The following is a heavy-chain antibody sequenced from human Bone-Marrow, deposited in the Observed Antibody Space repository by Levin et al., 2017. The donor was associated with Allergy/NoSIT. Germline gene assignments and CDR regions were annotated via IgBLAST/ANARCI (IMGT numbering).Heavy chain of an antibody. J-gene: IGHJ5*02. D-gene: IGHD4-23*01. V-gene: IGHV1-2*02. CDR2: ISPKNGDT. Sequence: ASVKVSCKASGFHFSAYFIHWVRQAPGQGLEWMGWISPKNGDTHYARNFEARVTMTRDTSISTVYMQLSSLTSDDTAMYYCAKDELPTVANWFDPWGQGTLLTVAS. CDR3: AKDELPTVANWFDP. CDR1: GFHFSAYF.